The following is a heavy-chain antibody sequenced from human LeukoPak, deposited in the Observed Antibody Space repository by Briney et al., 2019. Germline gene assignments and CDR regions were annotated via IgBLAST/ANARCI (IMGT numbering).Heavy chain of an antibody. J-gene: IGHJ4*02. CDR2: FDPEDSET. Sequence: ASVKVSCKVSGYTLTELSMHWVRQAHGKGLEWMGGFDPEDSETIYAQKFQGRVTMTEDTSTGTGYMELSSLRSEDTAVYFCATALAAAGASYFDYWGEGALGTVSS. D-gene: IGHD6-13*01. CDR1: GYTLTELS. CDR3: ATALAAAGASYFDY. V-gene: IGHV1-24*01.